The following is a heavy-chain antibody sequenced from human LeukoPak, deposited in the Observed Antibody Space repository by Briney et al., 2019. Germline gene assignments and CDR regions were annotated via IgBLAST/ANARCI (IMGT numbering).Heavy chain of an antibody. CDR1: GGSISSSSYY. V-gene: IGHV4-61*02. CDR3: ASGYGGNINWFDP. Sequence: SETLSLTCTVSGGSISSSSYYWSWIRQPAGKGLEWIRRIYTSGSTNYNPSLKSRVTISVDTSKNQFSLKLSSVTAADTAVYYCASGYGGNINWFDPWGQGTLVTLSS. CDR2: IYTSGST. J-gene: IGHJ5*02. D-gene: IGHD4-23*01.